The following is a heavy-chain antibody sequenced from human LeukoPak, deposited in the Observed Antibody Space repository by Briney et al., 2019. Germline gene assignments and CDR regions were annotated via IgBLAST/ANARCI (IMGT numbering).Heavy chain of an antibody. Sequence: GESLKISCKGSGYSFTNYWIGWVRQMPGKGLEWMGIIYPGDSNTKYRPSFQGQVTISADKSISTAYLQWSSLKASDTAMYYCARHPGYNYGSNYYYYMDVWGKGTTVTVSS. CDR1: GYSFTNYW. V-gene: IGHV5-51*01. D-gene: IGHD5-18*01. J-gene: IGHJ6*03. CDR2: IYPGDSNT. CDR3: ARHPGYNYGSNYYYYMDV.